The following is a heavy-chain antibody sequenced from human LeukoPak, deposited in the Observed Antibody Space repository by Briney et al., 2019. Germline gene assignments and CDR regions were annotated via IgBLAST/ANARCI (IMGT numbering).Heavy chain of an antibody. CDR2: SYYRSKWFN. J-gene: IGHJ6*02. CDR1: GDSVSSNSAA. CDR3: AIERLAAPGTGSSYYYYYGMDV. D-gene: IGHD6-13*01. Sequence: SQTLSLTCAISGDSVSSNSAAWNWIRQSPSRGLEWLGRSYYRSKWFNDYALSVKSRITINPDTSKNQFSLQLNSVTPEDTAVYYCAIERLAAPGTGSSYYYYYGMDVWGQGTTVTVSS. V-gene: IGHV6-1*01.